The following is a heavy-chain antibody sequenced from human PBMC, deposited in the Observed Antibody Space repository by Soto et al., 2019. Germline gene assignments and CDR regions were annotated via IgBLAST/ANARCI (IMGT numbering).Heavy chain of an antibody. Sequence: QVQLQESGPGLVKPSQTLSLTCTVSGGSISSGAYYWNWVRQPPGKGLEWIGYIHHNGNSYNNPSLKSRISISLDTSKNQFSLNLTSVTAADTAVYYCARVSATGTRWFDPWGQGTLVTVSS. D-gene: IGHD1-26*01. J-gene: IGHJ5*02. CDR2: IHHNGNS. CDR1: GGSISSGAYY. CDR3: ARVSATGTRWFDP. V-gene: IGHV4-31*03.